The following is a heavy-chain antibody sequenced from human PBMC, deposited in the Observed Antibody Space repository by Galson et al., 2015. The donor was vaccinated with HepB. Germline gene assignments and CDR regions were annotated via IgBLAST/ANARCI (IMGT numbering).Heavy chain of an antibody. Sequence: SLRLSCAASGFTFSSYWMSWVRQAPGKGLEWVANIKQDGSEKYYVDSVKGRFTISRDNAKNSLYLQMNSLRAGDTAVYYCAREKGLYYYDSRGLMDYWGQGTLVTVSS. CDR3: AREKGLYYYDSRGLMDY. D-gene: IGHD3-22*01. CDR2: IKQDGSEK. V-gene: IGHV3-7*03. J-gene: IGHJ4*02. CDR1: GFTFSSYW.